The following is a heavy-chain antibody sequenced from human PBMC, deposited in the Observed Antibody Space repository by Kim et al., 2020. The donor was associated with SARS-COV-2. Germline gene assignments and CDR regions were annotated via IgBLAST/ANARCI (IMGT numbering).Heavy chain of an antibody. V-gene: IGHV3-30*07. J-gene: IGHJ4*02. CDR3: ARDHYYDSSGYSGVDY. D-gene: IGHD3-22*01. Sequence: SVKGRFTISRDKSKNTLYLQMNRLRAEDTAVYYCARDHYYDSSGYSGVDYWGQGTLVTVSS.